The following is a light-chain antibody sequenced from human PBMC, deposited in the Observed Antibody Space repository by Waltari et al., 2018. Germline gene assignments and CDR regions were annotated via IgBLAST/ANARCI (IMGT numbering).Light chain of an antibody. Sequence: SFALTQAPSLSVSPGQTATIACSGDALGNKYVCWYQQKQGQSPVLVIFEDEKRPSGIPERFSASNSGNTALLTITGVQALDEAAYYCQTWDTNTVVFGGGTKLTVL. V-gene: IGLV3-1*01. CDR3: QTWDTNTVV. J-gene: IGLJ2*01. CDR1: ALGNKY. CDR2: EDE.